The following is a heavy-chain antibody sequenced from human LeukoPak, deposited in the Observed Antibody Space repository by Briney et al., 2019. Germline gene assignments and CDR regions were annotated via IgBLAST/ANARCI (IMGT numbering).Heavy chain of an antibody. Sequence: GGSLRLSCAASGFTFSNAWMSWVRQAPGKGLEWVGRIKSKTDGGTTDYAAPVKGRFTISRDVSKNTLYLQMNSLKTEDTAVYYCTTQADCSSTSCYGMDVWGQGTTVTVSS. V-gene: IGHV3-15*01. CDR1: GFTFSNAW. J-gene: IGHJ6*02. D-gene: IGHD2-2*01. CDR2: IKSKTDGGTT. CDR3: TTQADCSSTSCYGMDV.